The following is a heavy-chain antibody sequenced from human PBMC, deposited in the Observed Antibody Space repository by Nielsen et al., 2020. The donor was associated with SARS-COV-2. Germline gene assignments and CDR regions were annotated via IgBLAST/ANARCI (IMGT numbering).Heavy chain of an antibody. CDR2: IRYDGSRQ. Sequence: GESLKISCAASGFTFSNYGMHWVRQAPGKGLEWVAFIRYDGSRQYYADSVKGRFTISRDNAGKSLYLQMNSLRAEDTAVYYCARDAAYSRFDYWGQGTLVTVSS. D-gene: IGHD4-11*01. J-gene: IGHJ4*02. CDR1: GFTFSNYG. V-gene: IGHV3-30*02. CDR3: ARDAAYSRFDY.